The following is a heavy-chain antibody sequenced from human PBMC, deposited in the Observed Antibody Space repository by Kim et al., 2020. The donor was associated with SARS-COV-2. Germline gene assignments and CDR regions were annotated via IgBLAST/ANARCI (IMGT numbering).Heavy chain of an antibody. Sequence: SETLSLTCAVYGGSFSGYYWSWIRQPPGKGLEWIGEINHSGSTNYNPSLKSRVTISVDTSKNQFSLKLSSVTAADTAVYYCARGRYGEITNFGVLPGHY. CDR1: GGSFSGYY. J-gene: IGHJ6*01. CDR2: INHSGST. D-gene: IGHD3-3*01. V-gene: IGHV4-34*01. CDR3: ARGRYGEITNFGVLPGHY.